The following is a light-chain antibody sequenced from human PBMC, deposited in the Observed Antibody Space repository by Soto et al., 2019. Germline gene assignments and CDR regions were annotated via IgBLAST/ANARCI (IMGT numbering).Light chain of an antibody. Sequence: QSALTQPPSASGSPGQSVTISCTGTSSDVGGYNYVSWYQQHPGKAPKLMIYEVSKRPSGVPDRFSGSKSGTSASLAITGLQAEDEADYYCQSYDSSLSGSYVFGTGTKLTVL. CDR3: QSYDSSLSGSYV. V-gene: IGLV2-8*01. J-gene: IGLJ1*01. CDR1: SSDVGGYNY. CDR2: EVS.